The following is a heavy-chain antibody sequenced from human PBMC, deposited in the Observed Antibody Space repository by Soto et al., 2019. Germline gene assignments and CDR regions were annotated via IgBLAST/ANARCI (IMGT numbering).Heavy chain of an antibody. D-gene: IGHD6-13*01. Sequence: GSLRLSCVTSGFTFSSYEVDWVRQAPGKGLEWVSYISSSGSTIYYADSVKGRFTISRDNAKNSLYLQMDSLRAEDTAVYYCARDQEAGSFFPYYYGMDVWGQGTTVTVSS. CDR2: ISSSGSTI. J-gene: IGHJ6*02. CDR1: GFTFSSYE. V-gene: IGHV3-48*03. CDR3: ARDQEAGSFFPYYYGMDV.